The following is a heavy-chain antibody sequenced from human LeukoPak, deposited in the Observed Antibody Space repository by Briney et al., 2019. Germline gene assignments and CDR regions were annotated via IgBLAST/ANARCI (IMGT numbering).Heavy chain of an antibody. J-gene: IGHJ4*02. CDR2: INSDGSWT. Sequence: GGSLRLSCAASGNYWMHWVRQAPGKGLVWVSHINSDGSWTSYADSVKGRFTISKDNAKNTVYLQMNNLRAEDTAVYYCVSFYETYWGRGTLATVSS. CDR1: GNYW. V-gene: IGHV3-74*01. D-gene: IGHD2-2*01. CDR3: VSFYETY.